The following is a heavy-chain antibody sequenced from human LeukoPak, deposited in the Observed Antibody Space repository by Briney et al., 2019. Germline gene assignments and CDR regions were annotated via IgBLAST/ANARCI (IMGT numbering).Heavy chain of an antibody. V-gene: IGHV3-48*04. CDR1: GFTFSSYS. CDR3: AREGQQLGADYLDY. Sequence: GGSLRLSCAASGFTFSSYSMNWVRQAPGKGLEWVSYISSSSSTIYYADSVKGRFTISRDNAKNSLYLQMNSLRAEDTAVYYCAREGQQLGADYLDYWGQGTLVTVSS. D-gene: IGHD6-13*01. J-gene: IGHJ4*02. CDR2: ISSSSSTI.